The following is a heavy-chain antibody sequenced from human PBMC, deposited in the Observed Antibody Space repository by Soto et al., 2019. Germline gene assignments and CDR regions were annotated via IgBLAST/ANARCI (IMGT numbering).Heavy chain of an antibody. Sequence: EVQLVESGGGLVQPGGSLRLSCAASGSTSSSYWMHWVRQAPGKGLVWVSRINSDGSSTSYADSVKGRFTISRDNAKNTVYVQMNSLRVEDTAVYYCGRARWGPLPDYWGQGTLVTVSS. V-gene: IGHV3-74*01. D-gene: IGHD3-16*01. CDR1: GSTSSSYW. CDR3: GRARWGPLPDY. J-gene: IGHJ4*02. CDR2: INSDGSST.